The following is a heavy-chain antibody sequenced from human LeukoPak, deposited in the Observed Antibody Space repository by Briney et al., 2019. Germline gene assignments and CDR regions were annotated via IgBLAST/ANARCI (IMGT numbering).Heavy chain of an antibody. CDR2: IYYSGST. V-gene: IGHV4-39*01. Sequence: PSETLSLTCTVSGGSISSSSYYWGWIRQPPGKGLEWIGNIYYSGSTYYNPSLKSRVTISVDTSKNHFSLKLSSVTAADTAVYYCATSILGRSGSYYSDYWGQGTLVTVSS. J-gene: IGHJ4*02. CDR3: ATSILGRSGSYYSDY. CDR1: GGSISSSSYY. D-gene: IGHD3-10*01.